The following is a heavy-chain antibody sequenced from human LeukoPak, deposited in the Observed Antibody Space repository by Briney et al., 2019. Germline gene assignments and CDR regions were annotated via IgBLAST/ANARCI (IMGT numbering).Heavy chain of an antibody. Sequence: SETLSLTCAVYGGSFSGYYWSWIRQPPGKGLEWIGEINHSGSTNYNPSLKSRVTISVDTSKNQFSLKLSSVTAADTAVYYCARQRREYYAPWGQGTLVTVSS. CDR2: INHSGST. CDR3: ARQRREYYAP. CDR1: GGSFSGYY. D-gene: IGHD2/OR15-2a*01. V-gene: IGHV4-34*01. J-gene: IGHJ5*02.